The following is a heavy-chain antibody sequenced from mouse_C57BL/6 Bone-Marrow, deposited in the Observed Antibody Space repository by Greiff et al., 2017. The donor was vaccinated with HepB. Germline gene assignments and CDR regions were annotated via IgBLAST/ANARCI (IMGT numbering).Heavy chain of an antibody. CDR2: ISYDGSN. J-gene: IGHJ3*01. CDR3: ARDWFAY. CDR1: GYSITSGYY. V-gene: IGHV3-6*01. Sequence: EESGPGLVKPSQSLSLTCSVTGYSITSGYYWNWIRQFPGNKLEWMGYISYDGSNNYNPSLKNRISITRDTSKNQFFLKLNSVTTEDTATYYCARDWFAYWGQGTLVTVSA.